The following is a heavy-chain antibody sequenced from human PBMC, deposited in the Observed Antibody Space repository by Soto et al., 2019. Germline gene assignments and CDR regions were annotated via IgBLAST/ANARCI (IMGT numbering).Heavy chain of an antibody. Sequence: QVQLVQSGNEVKKPGASVNVSCKASGYSFTRYGISWVRQAPGQGLEWMGWVSGYNGKTEYAQKLQVRVSMTTDTSTSTADMELRILGSDDTAVYYCAIEGDLPYYYYGMDVWGQWTTVTVSS. CDR2: VSGYNGKT. CDR1: GYSFTRYG. J-gene: IGHJ6*02. CDR3: AIEGDLPYYYYGMDV. V-gene: IGHV1-18*01. D-gene: IGHD3-16*01.